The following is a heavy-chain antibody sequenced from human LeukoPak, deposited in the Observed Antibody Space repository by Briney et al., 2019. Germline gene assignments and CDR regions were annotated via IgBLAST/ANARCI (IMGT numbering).Heavy chain of an antibody. CDR2: FYYSGST. CDR3: ARGRDGYNYVFDC. D-gene: IGHD5-24*01. CDR1: GGSISGYY. Sequence: PSETLSLTCTVSGGSISGYYWSWIRQPPGKGLEWIGYFYYSGSTNYNPSLKSRVTISVDTSKNQFSLKLSSVTAAGTAVYYCARGRDGYNYVFDCWGQGTLVTVSS. J-gene: IGHJ4*02. V-gene: IGHV4-59*01.